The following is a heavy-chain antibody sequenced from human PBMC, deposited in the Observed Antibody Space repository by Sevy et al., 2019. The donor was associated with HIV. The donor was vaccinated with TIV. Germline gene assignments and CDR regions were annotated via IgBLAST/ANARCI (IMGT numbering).Heavy chain of an antibody. V-gene: IGHV4-59*01. J-gene: IGHJ6*02. CDR1: GGSISSYY. Sequence: SETLSLTCTVSGGSISSYYWSWIRQSPGKGLEWIGYIYYSGGADYNPSLKSRVTMSVDTSKNQFSLKVRSVTAADTAVYFCARERDHRGVYYGMDVWGQGTTVTVS. CDR3: ARERDHRGVYYGMDV. CDR2: IYYSGGA. D-gene: IGHD3-10*01.